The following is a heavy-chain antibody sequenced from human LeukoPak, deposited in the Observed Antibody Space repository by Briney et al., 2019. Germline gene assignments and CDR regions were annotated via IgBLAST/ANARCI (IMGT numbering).Heavy chain of an antibody. V-gene: IGHV4-39*07. CDR1: GGSITSSGSY. Sequence: SETLSLTCTVSGGSITSSGSYWGWIRQPPGKGLEWIGEMNHSGSTNYNPSLKSRVTISVDTSKNQFSLKLSSVTAADTAVFYCARGRGYSFVRSSAASTVDYWGQGTLVTVSS. J-gene: IGHJ4*02. CDR3: ARGRGYSFVRSSAASTVDY. D-gene: IGHD6-13*01. CDR2: MNHSGST.